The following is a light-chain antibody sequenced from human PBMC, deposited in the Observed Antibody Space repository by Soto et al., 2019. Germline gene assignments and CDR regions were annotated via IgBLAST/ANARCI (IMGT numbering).Light chain of an antibody. CDR1: SNTIGGYNV. CDR2: EGI. Sequence: QSVLTQPASVSGSPGQSITISCTGTSNTIGGYNVVSWYQQHPGTAPEVIIYEGIKRPSGVSNRFSGSISGSTASLTISGLQAEDEADYYCCSYVGATTYVFGTGTKVTVL. V-gene: IGLV2-23*01. CDR3: CSYVGATTYV. J-gene: IGLJ1*01.